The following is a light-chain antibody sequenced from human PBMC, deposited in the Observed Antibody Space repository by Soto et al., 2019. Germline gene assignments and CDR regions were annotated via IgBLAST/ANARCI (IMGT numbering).Light chain of an antibody. CDR1: ASDVGGYNY. Sequence: QSALTQPASVSGSPGQSITISCTGTASDVGGYNYVSWYQQHPGKAPKLMIHAVSNRPSGISSRFSGSKSGNTASLTISGLQSEDEADYFCCSYTSRTTDVFGTGTKLTVL. CDR3: CSYTSRTTDV. V-gene: IGLV2-14*01. J-gene: IGLJ1*01. CDR2: AVS.